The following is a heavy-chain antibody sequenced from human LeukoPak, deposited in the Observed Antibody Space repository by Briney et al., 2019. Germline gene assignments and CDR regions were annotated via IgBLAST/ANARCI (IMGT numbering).Heavy chain of an antibody. J-gene: IGHJ4*02. CDR3: AKDLGIAVAGDLDY. D-gene: IGHD6-19*01. CDR2: ISGSGGST. V-gene: IGHV3-23*01. CDR1: GFTFSSYA. Sequence: GGSLRLSCAASGFTFSSYAMSWVRQAPGKRLEWVSAISGSGGSTYYADSVRGRFTISRDNSKNTLYVQMNSLRAEDTAVYYCAKDLGIAVAGDLDYWGQGTLVTVSS.